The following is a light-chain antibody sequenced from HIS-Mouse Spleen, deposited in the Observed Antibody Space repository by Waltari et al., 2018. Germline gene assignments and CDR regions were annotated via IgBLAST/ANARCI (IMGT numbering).Light chain of an antibody. Sequence: QSALTQPRSVSGSPGQSVTISCTGTSSDVGGYNYVSWYQQHPGKARKRMMYDVSKRPSGVPGRFSCSKAGTPASLTISELQAEDEADYYCCSYAGSYTLVFGGGTKLTVL. CDR2: DVS. CDR3: CSYAGSYTLV. CDR1: SSDVGGYNY. V-gene: IGLV2-11*01. J-gene: IGLJ2*01.